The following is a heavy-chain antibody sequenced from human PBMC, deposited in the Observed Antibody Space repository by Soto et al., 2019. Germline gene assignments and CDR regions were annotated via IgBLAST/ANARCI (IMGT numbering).Heavy chain of an antibody. D-gene: IGHD6-13*01. Sequence: GGSLRLSCAASGFTFSNYWLSWVRQAPGKGLEWVANIKKDGTEKYYVDSVKGRFTISRDNAKNSLYLQMNSLRAEDTAVYYCARGGGAGPYGLDVWGQGTTVTVSS. CDR1: GFTFSNYW. J-gene: IGHJ6*02. CDR2: IKKDGTEK. CDR3: ARGGGAGPYGLDV. V-gene: IGHV3-7*03.